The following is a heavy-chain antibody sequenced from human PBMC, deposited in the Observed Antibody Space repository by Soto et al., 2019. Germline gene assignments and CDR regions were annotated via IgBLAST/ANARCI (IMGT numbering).Heavy chain of an antibody. D-gene: IGHD6-6*01. CDR3: ARVYGSSPQVPRDY. V-gene: IGHV1-2*07. Sequence: GASVKVSCKASGYTFTGYYMHWLRQAPGQGLERMGWINPNSGVTNYAHKFQGRRTITRDTSNTSPYTYQSRLRPADPAVDSCARVYGSSPQVPRDYCG. CDR2: INPNSGVT. CDR1: GYTFTGYY. J-gene: IGHJ4*01.